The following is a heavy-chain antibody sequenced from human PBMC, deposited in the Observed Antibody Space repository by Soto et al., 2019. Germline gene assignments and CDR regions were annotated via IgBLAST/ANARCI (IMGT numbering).Heavy chain of an antibody. CDR2: ISGNNANT. V-gene: IGHV1-18*01. CDR3: APRGIAAN. D-gene: IGHD6-13*01. J-gene: IGHJ4*02. Sequence: QVQLVQSGAEVKKPGASVKVSCKASGYIFINYGISWVRQAPGQGLEWMGWISGNNANTNYAQKLQGRVTMTTDTAPSTAYAELRSLRSDDTAVYYCAPRGIAANWGQGTLVTVSS. CDR1: GYIFINYG.